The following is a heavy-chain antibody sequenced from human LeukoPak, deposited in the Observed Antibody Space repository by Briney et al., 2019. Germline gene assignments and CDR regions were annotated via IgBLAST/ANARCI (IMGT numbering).Heavy chain of an antibody. V-gene: IGHV3-48*01. J-gene: IGHJ6*03. D-gene: IGHD1-26*01. CDR3: ARGGELSGYHYYMDV. CDR1: KFTFSTYS. CDR2: ISSSSSTI. Sequence: QPGGSLRLSCAASKFTFSTYSMNWVRQAPGKGLEWVSYISSSSSTIYYADSVKGRFTISRDNAKNSLYLQMNSLRAEDTAVYYCARGGELSGYHYYMDVWGKGTTVTVSS.